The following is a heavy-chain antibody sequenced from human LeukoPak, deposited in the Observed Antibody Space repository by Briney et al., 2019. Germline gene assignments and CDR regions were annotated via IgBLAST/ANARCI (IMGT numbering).Heavy chain of an antibody. CDR1: GGSISSYY. Sequence: KSSETLSLTCTVSGGSISSYYWSWIRQPPGKGLEWIGYIYYSGSTNYNPSLKSRVTISVDTSKNQFSLKLSSVTAADTAVYYCARDPWYCSSTSCSRYFDLWGRGTLVTVSS. J-gene: IGHJ2*01. CDR3: ARDPWYCSSTSCSRYFDL. V-gene: IGHV4-59*01. D-gene: IGHD2-2*01. CDR2: IYYSGST.